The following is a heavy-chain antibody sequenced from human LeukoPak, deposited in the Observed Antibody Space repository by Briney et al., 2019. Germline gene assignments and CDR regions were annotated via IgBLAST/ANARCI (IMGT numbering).Heavy chain of an antibody. CDR3: ARHDSRGGAFDI. Sequence: SETLSLTCTVSGGSISSYYWSWIRQPPGKGLEWIAYMIYSGDTNYNPSLKSRVTISIDTSKNQFSLKLSSVTAADTALYYCARHDSRGGAFDIWGQGTMVTVS. CDR2: MIYSGDT. CDR1: GGSISSYY. J-gene: IGHJ3*02. V-gene: IGHV4-59*08. D-gene: IGHD2-15*01.